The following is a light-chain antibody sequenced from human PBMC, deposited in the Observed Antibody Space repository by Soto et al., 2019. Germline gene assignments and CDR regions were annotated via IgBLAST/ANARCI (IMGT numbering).Light chain of an antibody. CDR3: QQLNGYQLA. V-gene: IGKV1-9*01. CDR2: SAS. Sequence: DIQLTQSPSFLSASVGDTVTITCRASQAMSTYLAWYQQKPGKVPKLLIRSASTLQSGVPPRFSGGGSGTEFTLTISTLQPCDSGIYYCQQLNGYQLAFGGGTNVEIK. CDR1: QAMSTY. J-gene: IGKJ4*01.